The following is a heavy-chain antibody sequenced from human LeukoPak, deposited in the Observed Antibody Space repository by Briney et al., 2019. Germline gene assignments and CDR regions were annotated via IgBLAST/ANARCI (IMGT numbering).Heavy chain of an antibody. J-gene: IGHJ6*03. CDR2: IYSGGST. CDR3: ARDKKYSSSSLYNYYYYMDV. V-gene: IGHV3-66*01. Sequence: GGSLRLSCAASGFTVSSNYMSWVRQAPGKGLEWVSVIYSGGSTYYADSVKGRFTISRDNSKNTLYLQMNSLRAEDTAVYYCARDKKYSSSSLYNYYYYMDVWGKGTTVTVSS. D-gene: IGHD6-6*01. CDR1: GFTVSSNY.